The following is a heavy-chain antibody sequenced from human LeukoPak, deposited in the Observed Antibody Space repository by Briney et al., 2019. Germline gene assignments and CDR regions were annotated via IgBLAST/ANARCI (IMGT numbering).Heavy chain of an antibody. J-gene: IGHJ4*02. V-gene: IGHV4-59*10. Sequence: SETLSLTCAVYGGSFSSYYWSWIRQPAGKGLEWIGRIYTSGSTNYNPSLKSRVTMSVDTSKNQFSLKLSSVTAADTAVYYCARGLRRQEVGGYCPGAFDYWGQGTLVTVSS. D-gene: IGHD2-21*01. CDR2: IYTSGST. CDR1: GGSFSSYY. CDR3: ARGLRRQEVGGYCPGAFDY.